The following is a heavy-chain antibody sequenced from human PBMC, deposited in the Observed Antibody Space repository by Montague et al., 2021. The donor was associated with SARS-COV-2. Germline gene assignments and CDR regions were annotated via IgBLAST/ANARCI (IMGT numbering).Heavy chain of an antibody. D-gene: IGHD2-21*02. CDR1: GGSVSSGGYY. J-gene: IGHJ3*02. CDR2: IHYSGST. Sequence: TLSLTCTVSGGSVSSGGYYWSWIRQHPGRGLEWIGYIHYSGSTYYNPSLKSRVTISVGTSKNQLSLRLSAVTAADTAVYYCARQPTLEYCGGDCYLDAFDIWGQETLVTVSS. CDR3: ARQPTLEYCGGDCYLDAFDI. V-gene: IGHV4-31*03.